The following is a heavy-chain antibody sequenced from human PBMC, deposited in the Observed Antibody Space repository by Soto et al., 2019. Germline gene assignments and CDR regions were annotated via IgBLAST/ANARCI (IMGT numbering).Heavy chain of an antibody. V-gene: IGHV1-58*01. CDR2: IVVGSGNT. Sequence: SVKVSCKVSGFTFTSSAVQWVRQARGQRLEWIGWIVVGSGNTNYAQKFQERVTITRDMSTGTAYMELSSLRSEDTAVYYCAADPSYYYDSSGYWAFDYWGQGTLVTVSS. J-gene: IGHJ4*02. CDR1: GFTFTSSA. CDR3: AADPSYYYDSSGYWAFDY. D-gene: IGHD3-22*01.